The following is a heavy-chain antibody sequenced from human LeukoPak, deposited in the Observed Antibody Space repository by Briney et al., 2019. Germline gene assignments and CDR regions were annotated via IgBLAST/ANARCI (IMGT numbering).Heavy chain of an antibody. D-gene: IGHD2-21*02. CDR2: INQDGRKE. CDR1: EFTFGSYW. CDR3: ARDSSPYCGDDCYFDAFDL. Sequence: GGSLRLSCVASEFTFGSYWMTWVRQAPGKGLEWVANINQDGRKEHYVDSVKGRFTISRDNAKNFVYLQMNSLRAEDTAVYYCARDSSPYCGDDCYFDAFDLWGQGTMVTVSS. V-gene: IGHV3-7*03. J-gene: IGHJ3*01.